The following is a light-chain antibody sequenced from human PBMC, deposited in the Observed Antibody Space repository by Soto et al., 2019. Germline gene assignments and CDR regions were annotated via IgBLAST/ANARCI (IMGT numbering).Light chain of an antibody. V-gene: IGLV2-18*02. CDR3: SSFTTSDTYV. Sequence: GISDRFSGSKSGNAASLTISGLQAEDEADYYCSSFTTSDTYVFGSGTKVTVL. J-gene: IGLJ1*01.